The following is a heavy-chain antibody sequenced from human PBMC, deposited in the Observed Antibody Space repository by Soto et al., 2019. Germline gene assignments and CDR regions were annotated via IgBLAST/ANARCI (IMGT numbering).Heavy chain of an antibody. V-gene: IGHV3-72*01. Sequence: VQLVESGGGLVQPGGSLRLSCATSGFTFSDHFMDWVRQAPGKGLEWVGRIRNKANSYTTEYAASVKGRFTISRDDSKDSLFLQMNSRKTEDTAVYYCARDSRGAGDYWGQGTLVTVSS. CDR2: IRNKANSYTT. CDR3: ARDSRGAGDY. J-gene: IGHJ4*02. CDR1: GFTFSDHF.